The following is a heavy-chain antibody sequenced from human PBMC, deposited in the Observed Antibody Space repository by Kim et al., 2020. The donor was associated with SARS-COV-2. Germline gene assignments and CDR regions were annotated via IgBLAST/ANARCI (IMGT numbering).Heavy chain of an antibody. Sequence: GGSLRLSCAASGFTFSSYGMHWVRQAPGKGLEWVAVIWYDGSNKYYADSVKGRFTISRDNSKNTLYLQMNSLRAEDTAVYYCARGNNWNQYYYYGMDVWGQGTTVTVSS. V-gene: IGHV3-33*08. CDR2: IWYDGSNK. J-gene: IGHJ6*02. CDR3: ARGNNWNQYYYYGMDV. D-gene: IGHD1-1*01. CDR1: GFTFSSYG.